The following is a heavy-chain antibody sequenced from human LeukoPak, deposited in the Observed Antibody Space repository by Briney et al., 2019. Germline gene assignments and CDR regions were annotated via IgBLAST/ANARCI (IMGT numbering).Heavy chain of an antibody. Sequence: PSETLSLTCTVSGGSISSYYWSWIRQPPGKGLEWIGYIYYSGSTNYNPSLKSRVTISVDTSKNQFSLKLSSVTAADTAVYYCARGLGKRYYDFWSGYPYFDYWGQGTLVTVSS. D-gene: IGHD3-3*01. V-gene: IGHV4-59*01. CDR2: IYYSGST. J-gene: IGHJ4*02. CDR3: ARGLGKRYYDFWSGYPYFDY. CDR1: GGSISSYY.